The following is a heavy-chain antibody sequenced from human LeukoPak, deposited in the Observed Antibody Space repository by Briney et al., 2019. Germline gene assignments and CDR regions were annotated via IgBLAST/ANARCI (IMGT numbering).Heavy chain of an antibody. D-gene: IGHD5-24*01. CDR2: ISPTGST. Sequence: SETLSLTCTVSRGSITPHYWSWIRQPAGKGLDWIGRISPTGSTNYNPSLNSRVTMSVDTSKNQLSLTLNSVTAADTAVYYCAREVEMATQFDYWGQGTLATVSS. CDR1: RGSITPHY. J-gene: IGHJ4*02. CDR3: AREVEMATQFDY. V-gene: IGHV4-4*07.